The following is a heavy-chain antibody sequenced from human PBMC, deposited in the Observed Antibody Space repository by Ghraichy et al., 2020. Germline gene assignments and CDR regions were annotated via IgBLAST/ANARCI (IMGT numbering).Heavy chain of an antibody. V-gene: IGHV3-11*01. D-gene: IGHD6-6*01. Sequence: GGSLRLSCAASGFTFSDYYMSWIRQAPGKGLEWVSYISSSGSTIYYADSVKGRFTISRDNAKNSLYLQMNSLRAEDTAVYYCARTTTLSIAARRQQLWFDPWGQGTLVTVSS. J-gene: IGHJ5*02. CDR1: GFTFSDYY. CDR3: ARTTTLSIAARRQQLWFDP. CDR2: ISSSGSTI.